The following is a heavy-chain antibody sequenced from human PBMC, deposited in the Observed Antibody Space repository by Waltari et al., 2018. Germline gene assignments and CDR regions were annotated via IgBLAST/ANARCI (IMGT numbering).Heavy chain of an antibody. D-gene: IGHD5-12*01. CDR2: IYYSGST. J-gene: IGHJ4*02. V-gene: IGHV4-39*01. Sequence: QLQLQESGPGLVKPSETLSLTCTVSGGSISSSSYYWGWIRQPPGKGLEWIGSIYYSGSTEYNPSRKGRVTIAVDTSKNQFSLKLSAVTAADTAVYYCARHVDEGMATQGRFDYWGQGTLVTVSS. CDR1: GGSISSSSYY. CDR3: ARHVDEGMATQGRFDY.